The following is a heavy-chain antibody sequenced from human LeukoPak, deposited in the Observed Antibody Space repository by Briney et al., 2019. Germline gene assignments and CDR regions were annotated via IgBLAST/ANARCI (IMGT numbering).Heavy chain of an antibody. CDR1: GFTFSSYA. CDR2: ISGSGGST. CDR3: AKDSRVSGRSDRGIDY. D-gene: IGHD6-25*01. V-gene: IGHV3-23*01. Sequence: GGSLRLSCAASGFTFSSYAMSWVRQAPGKGLEWVSAISGSGGSTYYADSVKGRFTISRDNSKNTLYLQMNSLRAEDTAVYYCAKDSRVSGRSDRGIDYWGQGTLVTVSS. J-gene: IGHJ4*02.